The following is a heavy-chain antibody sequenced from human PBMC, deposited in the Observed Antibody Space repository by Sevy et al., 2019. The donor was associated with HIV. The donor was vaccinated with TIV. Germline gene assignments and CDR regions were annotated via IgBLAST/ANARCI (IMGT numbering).Heavy chain of an antibody. Sequence: SETLSLTCSVSGVSISSSSYDWGWIRQPPGKGLEWIGSIYYSGSTYYNPSLMSRVTVSVDTSKNQFSLNLRSVTAADTAVYYCARRDGIVDRAFDFWGRGTLVTVSS. D-gene: IGHD2-21*01. CDR2: IYYSGST. CDR1: GVSISSSSYD. CDR3: ARRDGIVDRAFDF. V-gene: IGHV4-39*01. J-gene: IGHJ4*02.